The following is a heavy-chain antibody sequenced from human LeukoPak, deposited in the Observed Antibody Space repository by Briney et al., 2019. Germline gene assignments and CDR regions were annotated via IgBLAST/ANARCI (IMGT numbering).Heavy chain of an antibody. J-gene: IGHJ4*02. CDR2: VYYSGST. CDR3: ASGEAAAGTSDY. CDR1: GGSVSSGSYY. Sequence: SETLSLTCTVSGGSVSSGSYYWSWIRQPPGKGLEWIGYVYYSGSTNYNPSLKSRVTISVDTSKNQFSLKLSSVTAADTAVYYCASGEAAAGTSDYWGQGTLVTVSS. V-gene: IGHV4-61*01. D-gene: IGHD6-13*01.